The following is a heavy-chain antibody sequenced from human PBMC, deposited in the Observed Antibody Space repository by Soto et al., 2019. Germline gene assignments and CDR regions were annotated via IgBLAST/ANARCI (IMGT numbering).Heavy chain of an antibody. J-gene: IGHJ5*02. CDR1: GFTFSSYS. Sequence: GGSLRLSCAASGFTFSSYSMNWVRQAPGEGLEWVSSISSSSSYIYYADSVKGRFTISRDNAKNSLYLQMNSLRAEDTAVYYCARDYSSRLEWLFSNWFDPWGQGTLVTVSS. CDR3: ARDYSSRLEWLFSNWFDP. V-gene: IGHV3-21*01. D-gene: IGHD3-3*01. CDR2: ISSSSSYI.